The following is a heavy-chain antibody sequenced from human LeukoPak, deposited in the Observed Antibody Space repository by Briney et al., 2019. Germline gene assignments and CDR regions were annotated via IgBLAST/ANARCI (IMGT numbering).Heavy chain of an antibody. CDR3: AKDGGPSDY. V-gene: IGHV3-23*01. CDR2: VSGSDSST. Sequence: GGSLRLSCAASGFTFSGYAMSWVRQAPGKGLEWVSTVSGSDSSTYYADSVKGRFTISRDNSKNTLYLQMNSLRAGDTALYYCAKDGGPSDYWGQGTLVTVSS. CDR1: GFTFSGYA. J-gene: IGHJ4*02.